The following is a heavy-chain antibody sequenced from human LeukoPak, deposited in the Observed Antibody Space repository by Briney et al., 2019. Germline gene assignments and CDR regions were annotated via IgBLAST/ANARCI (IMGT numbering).Heavy chain of an antibody. CDR3: ARGGPRRITMVRGVIISQTYYFDY. CDR1: GYTFTSYD. J-gene: IGHJ4*02. V-gene: IGHV1-8*01. D-gene: IGHD3-10*01. Sequence: ASVKVSCKASGYTFTSYDINWVRQATGQGLEWMGWMNPNSGNTGHAQKFQGRVTMTRNTSISTAYMELSSLRSEDTAVYYCARGGPRRITMVRGVIISQTYYFDYWGQGTLVTVSS. CDR2: MNPNSGNT.